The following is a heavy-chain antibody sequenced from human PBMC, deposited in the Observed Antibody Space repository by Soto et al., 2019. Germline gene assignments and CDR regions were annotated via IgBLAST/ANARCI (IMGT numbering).Heavy chain of an antibody. Sequence: QVQLVQSGAEVKKPGASVKVSCKASGYTGTSYAMHWVRQAPGQRLEWMGGINAGNGNTKYSQKFQGRVTITRDASASTAYMELSSRRSEDTAVYYCARGSDLAYYGSGSYPHVDYWGQGTLVTVSS. D-gene: IGHD3-10*01. CDR2: INAGNGNT. J-gene: IGHJ4*02. CDR3: ARGSDLAYYGSGSYPHVDY. V-gene: IGHV1-3*01. CDR1: GYTGTSYA.